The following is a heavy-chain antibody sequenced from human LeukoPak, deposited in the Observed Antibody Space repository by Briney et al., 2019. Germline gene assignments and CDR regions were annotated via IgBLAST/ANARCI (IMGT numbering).Heavy chain of an antibody. CDR3: ARRSSLVSSSWDYFDY. CDR1: GGSITNNNYY. Sequence: SETLSLTCTVSGGSITNNNYYWDWIRQPPGKGLEWIGDLYYSGSTHYNPSLKSRVTISVDTSKNQFSLKLSSVTAADTAVYYCARRSSLVSSSWDYFDYWGQGTLVTVSS. CDR2: LYYSGST. J-gene: IGHJ4*02. D-gene: IGHD6-13*01. V-gene: IGHV4-39*07.